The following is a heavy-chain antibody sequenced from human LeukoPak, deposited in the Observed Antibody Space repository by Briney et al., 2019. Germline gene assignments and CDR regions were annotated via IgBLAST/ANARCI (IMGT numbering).Heavy chain of an antibody. CDR3: ARSPGGGYFGY. J-gene: IGHJ4*02. CDR1: GGSISTYY. Sequence: SETLSLTCTVSGGSISTYYWSWIRQPPGRELEWIAYIYYSGSTNYNPSLKSRVTISVDTSKNQFSLKLSSVTAVDTAVYYCARSPGGGYFGYWGQGTLVTVCS. CDR2: IYYSGST. V-gene: IGHV4-59*01. D-gene: IGHD3-16*01.